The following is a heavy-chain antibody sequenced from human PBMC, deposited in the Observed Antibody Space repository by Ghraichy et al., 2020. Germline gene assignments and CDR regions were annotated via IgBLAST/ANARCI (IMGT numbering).Heavy chain of an antibody. D-gene: IGHD1-26*01. V-gene: IGHV4-59*08. CDR1: GASITNFY. Sequence: SQTRSLTCNVSGASITNFYWTWIRQPPGKGLEWIGYILHSGITDYNPSLKSRLTMSVDTSKKQFSLSLRSVTASDTAVYYCARLGSGSFNYYYYYMDVWGKGTTVTVSS. CDR2: ILHSGIT. J-gene: IGHJ6*03. CDR3: ARLGSGSFNYYYYYMDV.